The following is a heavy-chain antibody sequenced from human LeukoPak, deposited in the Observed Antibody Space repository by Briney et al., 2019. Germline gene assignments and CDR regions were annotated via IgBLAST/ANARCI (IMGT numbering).Heavy chain of an antibody. D-gene: IGHD3-10*01. CDR3: AKGHYYGSGGLDY. CDR2: IGGRDGST. Sequence: GGSLRLSCAASGFTFSSYGMSWVRQASGKGLEWVSAIGGRDGSTYYADSVKGRFTISRDNSKNTLYVQMNSLRAEDTAVYYCAKGHYYGSGGLDYWGQGTLVTVSS. V-gene: IGHV3-23*01. J-gene: IGHJ4*02. CDR1: GFTFSSYG.